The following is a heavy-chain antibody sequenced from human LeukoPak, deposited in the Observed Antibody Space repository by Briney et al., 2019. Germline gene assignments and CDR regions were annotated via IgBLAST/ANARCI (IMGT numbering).Heavy chain of an antibody. J-gene: IGHJ4*02. CDR2: LNPQTGDT. CDR3: ARGSRYHDWLSPLDS. D-gene: IGHD3-9*01. CDR1: GYTFTTYG. V-gene: IGHV1-2*02. Sequence: ASVKVSCKASGYTFTTYGISWVRQAPGQGLEWMGWLNPQTGDTHFAQKFQGRVTFTRDTSISTAYMAMSRLRSDDTAVFYCARGSRYHDWLSPLDSWGQGTLVTVSS.